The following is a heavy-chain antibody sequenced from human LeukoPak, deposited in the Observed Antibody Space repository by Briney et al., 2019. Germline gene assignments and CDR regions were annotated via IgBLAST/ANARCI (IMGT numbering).Heavy chain of an antibody. CDR2: IYYSEST. CDR3: ARDPHQYSGSYYYDY. J-gene: IGHJ4*02. D-gene: IGHD1-26*01. V-gene: IGHV4-39*07. CDR1: GFSISSSSYY. Sequence: KTAETLSLTCTASGFSISSSSYYWGWIRQPPGKGRESFGSIYYSESTYSNPSISRRATITVDTSKNQFSLKRSSVTAADTAVYYCARDPHQYSGSYYYDYGGQGTLVTVSS.